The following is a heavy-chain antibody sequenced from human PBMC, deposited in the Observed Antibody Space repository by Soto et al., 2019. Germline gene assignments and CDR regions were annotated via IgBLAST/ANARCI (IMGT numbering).Heavy chain of an antibody. Sequence: EVQLVESGGGLVQPGRSLRLSCAASGFTFDHYAMHWVRQAPGKGLEWVSSMSWNSGTIGYVDSVKGRFTIYRDNAKNSLYLEMISLRAEDTAFYYCAKDRWGVGTTPPHYYHGMDVWGQGTSVTVSS. CDR1: GFTFDHYA. CDR3: AKDRWGVGTTPPHYYHGMDV. D-gene: IGHD3-16*01. V-gene: IGHV3-9*01. J-gene: IGHJ6*02. CDR2: MSWNSGTI.